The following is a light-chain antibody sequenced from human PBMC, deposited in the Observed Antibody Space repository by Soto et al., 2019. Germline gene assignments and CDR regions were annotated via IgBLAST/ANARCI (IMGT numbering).Light chain of an antibody. J-gene: IGKJ5*01. V-gene: IGKV3-20*01. CDR2: GAS. CDR3: QQYGSSPPT. Sequence: EIVLTQSPGTLSLSPGERANISCRASQSVTNSYLAWYRKKPGQAPRLLLYGASSRATGVPDRFSGSGSGTDFTLTISRLETEDFAVYECQQYGSSPPTFGQGTRLEIK. CDR1: QSVTNSY.